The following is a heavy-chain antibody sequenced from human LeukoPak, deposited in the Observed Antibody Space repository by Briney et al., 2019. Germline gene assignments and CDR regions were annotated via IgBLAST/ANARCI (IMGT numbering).Heavy chain of an antibody. V-gene: IGHV4-4*07. CDR2: IYSSGSA. D-gene: IGHD1-20*01. CDR3: ARYIAGTTGYFDY. Sequence: SETLSLTCTVSGGSLSSYSWSWIRQPAGKGLEWIGRIYSSGSANYNPSLKSRVTMSVDTSKNQFSLKLSSVTAADTAVYYCARYIAGTTGYFDYWGQGTLVTVSS. CDR1: GGSLSSYS. J-gene: IGHJ4*02.